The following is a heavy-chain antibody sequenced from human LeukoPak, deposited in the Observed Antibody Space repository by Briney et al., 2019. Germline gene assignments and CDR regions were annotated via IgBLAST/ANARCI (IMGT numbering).Heavy chain of an antibody. Sequence: GGSLRLSCAASGFTFSSYSMNWVRQAPGKGLEWVSSISSSSSYIYYADSVKGRFTISRDNAKNSLYLQMNSLRAEDTALYYCATEGKDTMVRGVITSSNYWGQGTLVTVSS. J-gene: IGHJ4*02. CDR2: ISSSSSYI. CDR1: GFTFSSYS. V-gene: IGHV3-21*04. CDR3: ATEGKDTMVRGVITSSNY. D-gene: IGHD3-10*01.